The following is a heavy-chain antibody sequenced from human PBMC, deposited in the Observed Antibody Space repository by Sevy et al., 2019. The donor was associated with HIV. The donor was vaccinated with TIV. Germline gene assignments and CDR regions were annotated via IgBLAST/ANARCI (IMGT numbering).Heavy chain of an antibody. CDR2: ISGSGGST. Sequence: GGSLRLSCAASGFTFSSYAMSWVRQAPGKGLEWVSAISGSGGSTYYADSVKGRFTISRDNSKNTLYLQMNSLRAEDTAVYYCAKGSGGDRGRGVVPAAMRYFDYWGQGTLVTVSS. V-gene: IGHV3-23*01. CDR1: GFTFSSYA. J-gene: IGHJ4*02. D-gene: IGHD2-2*01. CDR3: AKGSGGDRGRGVVPAAMRYFDY.